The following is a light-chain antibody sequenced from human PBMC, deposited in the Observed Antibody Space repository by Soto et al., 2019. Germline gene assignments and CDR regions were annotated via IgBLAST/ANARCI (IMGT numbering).Light chain of an antibody. CDR3: QQRANSPLT. CDR2: DTS. Sequence: EIVLTQSPATLSLSPGDRATLSCRASQSVSSYFAWYQQKPGQAPRLLIYDTSNRATGIPARFSGSGSGTDVTLTISSLEPEDFALYYCQQRANSPLTFGQGTRVEIK. CDR1: QSVSSY. J-gene: IGKJ1*01. V-gene: IGKV3-11*01.